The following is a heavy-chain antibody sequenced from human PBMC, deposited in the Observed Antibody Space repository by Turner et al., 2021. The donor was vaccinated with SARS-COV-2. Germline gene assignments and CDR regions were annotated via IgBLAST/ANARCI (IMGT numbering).Heavy chain of an antibody. D-gene: IGHD3-3*01. CDR1: GFTFSSYV. CDR3: ARGDDFWSGYYHYGMDV. Sequence: EEQLVESGGGLVKPGGSRRLSCAASGFTFSSYVMNWVRQAPGKGLEWVSSISSSSSYIYYADSVKGRFTISRDNAKNSLYLQMNSLRAEDTAVYYCARGDDFWSGYYHYGMDVWGQGTTVTVSS. J-gene: IGHJ6*02. CDR2: ISSSSSYI. V-gene: IGHV3-21*01.